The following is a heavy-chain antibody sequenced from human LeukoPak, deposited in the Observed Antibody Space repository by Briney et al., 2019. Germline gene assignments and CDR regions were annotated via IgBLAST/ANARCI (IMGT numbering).Heavy chain of an antibody. J-gene: IGHJ5*02. CDR3: ARDRGTDLLWFGELLPTHNWFDP. D-gene: IGHD3-10*01. Sequence: GGSLRLSCAASGFTFSSYSMNWVRQAPGKGLEWVSYISSSSSTIYYADSVKGRFTISRDNAKNSLYLQMNSLRAEDTAVYYCARDRGTDLLWFGELLPTHNWFDPWGQGTLVTVSS. CDR2: ISSSSSTI. CDR1: GFTFSSYS. V-gene: IGHV3-48*01.